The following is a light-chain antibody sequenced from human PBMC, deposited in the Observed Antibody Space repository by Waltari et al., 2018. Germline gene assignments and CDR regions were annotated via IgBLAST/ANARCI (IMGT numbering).Light chain of an antibody. CDR1: ESGGTS. CDR3: QQHNNWPRT. Sequence: DMVMTPSPATLSVSPRGSATLSCRASESGGTSVAWYKQTPGQPPRLLLYGASTRATGVPARFSGSGSGTDFTLTISSLQSEDSAIYFCQQHNNWPRTFGQGTKVEIK. J-gene: IGKJ1*01. CDR2: GAS. V-gene: IGKV3-15*01.